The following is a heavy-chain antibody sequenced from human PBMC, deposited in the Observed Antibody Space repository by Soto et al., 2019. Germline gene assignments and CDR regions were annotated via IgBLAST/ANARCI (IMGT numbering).Heavy chain of an antibody. D-gene: IGHD3-22*01. CDR2: IWYDGSNK. V-gene: IGHV3-33*01. J-gene: IGHJ4*02. Sequence: QVQLAESGGGVVQPGRSLRLSCAASGFTFSSYGMHWVRQAPGKGLEWVAVIWYDGSNKYYADSVKGRFTISRDNSKNTLYLQMNSLRAEDTAVYYCARDLDYYDSTERGLGYWGQGTLVTVSS. CDR3: ARDLDYYDSTERGLGY. CDR1: GFTFSSYG.